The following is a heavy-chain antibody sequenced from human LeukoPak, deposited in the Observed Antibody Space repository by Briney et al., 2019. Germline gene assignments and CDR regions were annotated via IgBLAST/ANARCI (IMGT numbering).Heavy chain of an antibody. J-gene: IGHJ4*02. CDR2: ISGSGGST. CDR1: GFTFSNYG. CDR3: AKATSVTTLFDY. D-gene: IGHD4-17*01. V-gene: IGHV3-23*01. Sequence: GGSLRLSCAASGFTFSNYGMSWVRQAPGKGLEWVSVISGSGGSTYYADSVKGRFTISRDNSKNTLYLQMNSLRVEDAAVYYCAKATSVTTLFDYWGQGTLVTVSS.